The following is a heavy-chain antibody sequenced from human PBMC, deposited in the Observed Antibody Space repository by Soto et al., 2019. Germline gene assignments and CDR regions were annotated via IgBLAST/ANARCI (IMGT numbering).Heavy chain of an antibody. D-gene: IGHD3-16*02. CDR1: GFTLINYW. J-gene: IGHJ3*02. Sequence: GALRLSCAASGFTLINYWMTCGLESPVKVLEWVANIKLDGSEKYYVDSVKGRFTISRDNAKNELYLQMNSLRVEDTAVYYCARDKMAPFRLGELSFLTATPENAFDIWGQGTMVTVSS. V-gene: IGHV3-7*01. CDR3: ARDKMAPFRLGELSFLTATPENAFDI. CDR2: IKLDGSEK.